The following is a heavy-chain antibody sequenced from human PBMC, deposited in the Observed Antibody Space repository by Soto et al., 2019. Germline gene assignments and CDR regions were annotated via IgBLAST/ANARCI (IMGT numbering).Heavy chain of an antibody. CDR2: IYYSGST. J-gene: IGHJ6*02. CDR1: GYSISSSNW. Sequence: QVQLQESGPGLVKPSDTLSLTCAVSGYSISSSNWWGWIRQPPGKGLEWIGYIYYSGSTYDNASLKARVTLPADATKNQCSQKRSSVGAGDTAVDYFGRTLPDYGRVGWLQGTTVPVS. V-gene: IGHV4-28*01. CDR3: GRTLPDYGRVG.